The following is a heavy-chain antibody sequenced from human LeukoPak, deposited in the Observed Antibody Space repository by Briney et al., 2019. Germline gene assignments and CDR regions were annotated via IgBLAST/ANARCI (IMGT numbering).Heavy chain of an antibody. V-gene: IGHV1-69*06. CDR2: IIPIFGTA. J-gene: IGHJ4*02. Sequence: GASVKVSCKASGGTFTSYAISWVRQAPGQGLEWMGGIIPIFGTANYAQKFQGRVTIIADTSTSTAYMELSSLKSEDTAVYYCARETSGAWDYWGQGTLVTVSS. CDR3: ARETSGAWDY. D-gene: IGHD1-26*01. CDR1: GGTFTSYA.